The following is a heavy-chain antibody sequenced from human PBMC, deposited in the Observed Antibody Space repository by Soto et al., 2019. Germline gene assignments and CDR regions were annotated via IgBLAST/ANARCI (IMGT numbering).Heavy chain of an antibody. CDR2: INPNSGST. CDR1: GYSVTSYY. V-gene: IGHV1-46*01. CDR3: ARAGLAYCSSTTCYLYYYVMDV. J-gene: IGHJ6*02. D-gene: IGHD2-2*01. Sequence: ASVKVSCKASGYSVTSYYMHWVRQAPGQGLEWMGIINPNSGSTTYAQKFQGRVTMTRDMSTSTVYMELTSLTSGDTAVYYCARAGLAYCSSTTCYLYYYVMDVWG.